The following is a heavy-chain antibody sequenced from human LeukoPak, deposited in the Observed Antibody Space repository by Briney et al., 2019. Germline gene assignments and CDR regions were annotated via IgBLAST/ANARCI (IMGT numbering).Heavy chain of an antibody. CDR1: GFTFSIYV. V-gene: IGHV3-23*01. J-gene: IGHJ4*02. CDR2: LSGRGGNS. Sequence: GGSLRLSCAASGFTFSIYVMSWVRQAPGKGLEWVSTLSGRGGNSYYADSVKGRFTISRDNSKNTLYLQMNSLRAEDTAVYYCAKDLRDSSGWSGDYWGQGTLVTVSS. D-gene: IGHD6-19*01. CDR3: AKDLRDSSGWSGDY.